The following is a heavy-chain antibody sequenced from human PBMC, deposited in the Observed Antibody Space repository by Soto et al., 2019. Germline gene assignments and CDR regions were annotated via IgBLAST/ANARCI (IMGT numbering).Heavy chain of an antibody. D-gene: IGHD3-16*02. CDR2: IYYSGST. Sequence: SETLSLTCTVSGGSISSGDYYWSWIRQPPGKGLEWIGYIYYSGSTYYNPSLKGRVTISVDTSKNQFSLKLSSVTAADTAVYYCARAMITFGGVIVADDYWGQGTLVTVSS. J-gene: IGHJ4*02. CDR3: ARAMITFGGVIVADDY. CDR1: GGSISSGDYY. V-gene: IGHV4-30-4*01.